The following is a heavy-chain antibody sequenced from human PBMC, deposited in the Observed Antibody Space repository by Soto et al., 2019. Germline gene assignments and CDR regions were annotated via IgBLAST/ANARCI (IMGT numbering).Heavy chain of an antibody. CDR2: IIPILGIA. V-gene: IGHV1-69*02. Sequence: ASVKVSCKASGGTFSSYTISWVRQAPGQGLEWMGRIIPILGIANYAQKFQGRVTITADKSTSTAYMELSSLRSEDTAVYYCASGEGPSYGGRAEYFQHWGQGTLVTVSS. CDR1: GGTFSSYT. CDR3: ASGEGPSYGGRAEYFQH. D-gene: IGHD5-18*01. J-gene: IGHJ1*01.